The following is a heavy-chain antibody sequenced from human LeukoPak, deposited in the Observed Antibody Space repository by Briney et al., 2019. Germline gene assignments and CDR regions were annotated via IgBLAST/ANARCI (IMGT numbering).Heavy chain of an antibody. V-gene: IGHV4-39*01. CDR2: IYYSGST. CDR1: GGSISSNSYY. Sequence: SETLSLTCTVSGGSISSNSYYWGWIRQSPGKGLEWIGTIYYSGSTYYSPSLKSRVTISVDTSKNQFSLKLSSVTAADTAVYYCASQQITANHAFDIWGQGTMVTVSS. CDR3: ASQQITANHAFDI. D-gene: IGHD5-24*01. J-gene: IGHJ3*02.